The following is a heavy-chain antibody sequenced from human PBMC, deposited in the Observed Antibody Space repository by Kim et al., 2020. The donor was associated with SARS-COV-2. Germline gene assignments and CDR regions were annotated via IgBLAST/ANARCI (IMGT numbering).Heavy chain of an antibody. CDR1: GGTFSSYA. V-gene: IGHV1-69*13. J-gene: IGHJ4*02. CDR3: ASSQTDSSGYLFDY. Sequence: SVKVSCKASGGTFSSYAISWVRQAPGQGLEWMGGIIPIFGTANYAQKFQGRVTITADESTSTAYMELSSLRSEETAVYYCASSQTDSSGYLFDYWGQGTLVTVSS. D-gene: IGHD3-22*01. CDR2: IIPIFGTA.